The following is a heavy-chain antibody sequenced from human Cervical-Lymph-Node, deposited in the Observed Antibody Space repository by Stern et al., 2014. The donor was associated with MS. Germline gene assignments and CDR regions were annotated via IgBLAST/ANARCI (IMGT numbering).Heavy chain of an antibody. J-gene: IGHJ3*02. Sequence: QLQLQESGPGLVKPSQTLSLTCTVSGGSISSGADYWNWIRQHPGKGLEWIGYIYYSGSNEYNTYLKSRVIISADTSKKQFSLKLRSVTAADTAVYYCARGRQYYYASGSSPPDAFDIWGQGTMVTVSS. CDR2: IYYSGSN. CDR3: ARGRQYYYASGSSPPDAFDI. V-gene: IGHV4-31*03. D-gene: IGHD3-10*01. CDR1: GGSISSGADY.